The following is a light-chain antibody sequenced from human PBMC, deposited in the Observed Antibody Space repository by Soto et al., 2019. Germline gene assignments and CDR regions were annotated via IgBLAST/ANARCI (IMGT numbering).Light chain of an antibody. V-gene: IGKV3-11*01. J-gene: IGKJ1*01. CDR1: QSIGLA. CDR2: DAS. CDR3: QQRTDRPPWT. Sequence: EIVLTQSPPPLSLSPGVRATLSCRAHQSIGLAIAWYQHKPGQAPRLLIFDASQRATGIPPRFRGSGSETDFTHSISSLEPEDCAVYYCQQRTDRPPWTFSQGTKVESK.